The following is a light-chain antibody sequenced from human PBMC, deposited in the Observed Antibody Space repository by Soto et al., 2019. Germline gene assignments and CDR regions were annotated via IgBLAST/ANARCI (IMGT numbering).Light chain of an antibody. CDR1: SSDVGTYNL. CDR3: CSYAGSSTVL. CDR2: EGS. Sequence: QSVLTQPASVSGSPGQSITISCSGTSSDVGTYNLVSWYQQYPGKAPKLMIYEGSKRPSGVSNRLSGSKSANTASLTISGLQAEDEADYYCCSYAGSSTVLFGGGTKVTVL. J-gene: IGLJ2*01. V-gene: IGLV2-23*01.